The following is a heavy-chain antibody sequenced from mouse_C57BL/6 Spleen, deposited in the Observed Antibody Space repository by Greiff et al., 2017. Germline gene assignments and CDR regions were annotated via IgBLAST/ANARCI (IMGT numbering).Heavy chain of an antibody. CDR3: ARRALRRYFDY. Sequence: QVQLQQPGAELVMPGASVKLSCKASGYTFTSYWMHWVKQRPGQGLEWIGEIDPSDSYTNYNQQFKGKSTLTVDKSSSTAYMQLSSLTSEDSAVYYCARRALRRYFDYWGQGTTLTVSS. D-gene: IGHD1-1*01. J-gene: IGHJ2*01. CDR1: GYTFTSYW. V-gene: IGHV1-69*01. CDR2: IDPSDSYT.